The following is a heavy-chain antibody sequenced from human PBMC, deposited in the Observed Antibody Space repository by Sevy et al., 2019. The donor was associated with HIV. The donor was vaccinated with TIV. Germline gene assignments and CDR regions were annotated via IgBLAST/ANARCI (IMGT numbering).Heavy chain of an antibody. CDR1: GFTFSSYG. CDR2: ISYDGSNK. V-gene: IGHV3-30*18. CDR3: AKALGVGVGATRGVYDYCGMDV. D-gene: IGHD1-26*01. J-gene: IGHJ6*02. Sequence: GGSLRLSCAASGFTFSSYGMHWVRQAPGKGLEWVAVISYDGSNKYYADSVKGRFTISRDNSKKTLYLQMTSLRAEDTAVYYWAKALGVGVGATRGVYDYCGMDVWGQGTTVTVSS.